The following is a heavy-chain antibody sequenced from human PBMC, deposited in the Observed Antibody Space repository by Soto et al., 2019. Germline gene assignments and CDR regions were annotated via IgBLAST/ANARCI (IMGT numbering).Heavy chain of an antibody. J-gene: IGHJ4*02. CDR1: GGSVSSSDSA. V-gene: IGHV4-39*01. CDR2: IGYSGTI. Sequence: QLQLQESGPGLVKPSETLSLTCNASGGSVSSSDSAWGWIRQSPGKGLEWIGTIGYSGTIYYIPSLKSRITISIDTSKNQISLKMTSVTAADTAVYYCARHVHNQGFEYYFDSWGQGTLVTVSS. D-gene: IGHD1-1*01. CDR3: ARHVHNQGFEYYFDS.